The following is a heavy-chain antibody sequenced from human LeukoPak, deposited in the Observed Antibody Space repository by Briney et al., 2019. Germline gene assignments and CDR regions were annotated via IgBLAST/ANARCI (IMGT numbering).Heavy chain of an antibody. Sequence: SETLSLTCTVSGGSVSSGSYYWSWIRQPPGKGLEWIGYIYYSGSTNYNPSLKSRVTISVDTSKNQFSLKLSSVTAADTAVYYCAGKAVASLNWFDPWGQGTLATVSS. J-gene: IGHJ5*02. V-gene: IGHV4-61*01. CDR2: IYYSGST. CDR3: AGKAVASLNWFDP. D-gene: IGHD6-19*01. CDR1: GGSVSSGSYY.